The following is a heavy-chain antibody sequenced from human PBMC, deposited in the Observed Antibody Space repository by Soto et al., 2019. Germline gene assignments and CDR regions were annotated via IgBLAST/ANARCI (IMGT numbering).Heavy chain of an antibody. D-gene: IGHD5-12*01. Sequence: QVRLQESGPGLLKPSETLSLTCTVSGGSINTSYWSWVRQPAGKGLEWIGRIFSSGSTSFNPSLESRVAMSVDTSKNHFSLNLSSVTAADMAVYYCAREGSYSAYNFAHGIQLWSFDFWGQGALVTVSS. V-gene: IGHV4-4*07. CDR1: GGSINTSY. CDR2: IFSSGST. J-gene: IGHJ4*02. CDR3: AREGSYSAYNFAHGIQLWSFDF.